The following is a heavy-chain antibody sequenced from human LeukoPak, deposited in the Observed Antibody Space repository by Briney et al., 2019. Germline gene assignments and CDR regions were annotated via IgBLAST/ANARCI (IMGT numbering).Heavy chain of an antibody. CDR3: AKPWVGAKEVYFDY. V-gene: IGHV3-23*01. D-gene: IGHD1-26*01. CDR1: GFDFNDFA. CDR2: ISSSSGYR. Sequence: PGGSLRLSCAASGFDFNDFAMTWVRQAPGKGLEWVSSISSSSGYRYYADSVKGRFTISRDNSKNTLYLQMNSLRAEDTAVYYCAKPWVGAKEVYFDYWGQGTLVTVSS. J-gene: IGHJ4*02.